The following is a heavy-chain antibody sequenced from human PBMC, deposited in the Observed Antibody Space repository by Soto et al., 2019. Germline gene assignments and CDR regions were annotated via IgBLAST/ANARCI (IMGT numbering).Heavy chain of an antibody. J-gene: IGHJ4*02. CDR3: AKLVVVITWRYYFDY. V-gene: IGHV3-23*01. Sequence: GGSLILSCAASGFTFSSYAMSWVRQAPGKGLEWVSAISGSGGGTYYADSVKGRFTISRDNSKNTLYLQMNSLRAEDTAVHYCAKLVVVITWRYYFDYWGQGTLVTVSS. D-gene: IGHD3-22*01. CDR2: ISGSGGGT. CDR1: GFTFSSYA.